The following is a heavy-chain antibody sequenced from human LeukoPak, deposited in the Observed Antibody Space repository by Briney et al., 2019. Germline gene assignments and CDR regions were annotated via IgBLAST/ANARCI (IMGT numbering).Heavy chain of an antibody. CDR3: ANGRGNTVTTIFDY. J-gene: IGHJ4*02. CDR2: ISGSGGST. D-gene: IGHD4-11*01. CDR1: GFSFSSYT. V-gene: IGHV3-23*01. Sequence: GSLRLSCAVSGFSFSSYTMSWVRQAPGKGLEWVSAISGSGGSTYYADSVKGRFTISRDNSKNTLYLQMNSLRAEDTAVYYCANGRGNTVTTIFDYWGQGTLVTVSS.